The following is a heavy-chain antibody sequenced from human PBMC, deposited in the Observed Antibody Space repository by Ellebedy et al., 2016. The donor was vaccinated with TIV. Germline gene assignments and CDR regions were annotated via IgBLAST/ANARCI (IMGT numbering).Heavy chain of an antibody. V-gene: IGHV3-48*02. CDR3: ARDSDWAFDY. D-gene: IGHD2-21*02. Sequence: GESLKISCAASGFTFSDFGMNWVRQAPGKGLEWVSHIRSGGSTIYFTDSVKGRFTISRDNAKNSLYLQMNSLRDEDTAVYYCARDSDWAFDYWGQGTLVTVSS. CDR2: IRSGGSTI. CDR1: GFTFSDFG. J-gene: IGHJ4*02.